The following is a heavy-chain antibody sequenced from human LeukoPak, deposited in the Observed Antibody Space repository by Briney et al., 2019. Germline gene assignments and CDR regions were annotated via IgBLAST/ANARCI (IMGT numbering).Heavy chain of an antibody. Sequence: PGESLKISCKGSGYSFTSYWIGWVRQMPGKGLEWMGIIYPGDSDTRYSPSFQGQVTISADKSVSPAYLQWSSLKASDTAMYYCARPDCTNGVCYTPGPFDYWGQGTLVTVSS. D-gene: IGHD2-8*01. J-gene: IGHJ4*02. CDR1: GYSFTSYW. CDR2: IYPGDSDT. V-gene: IGHV5-51*01. CDR3: ARPDCTNGVCYTPGPFDY.